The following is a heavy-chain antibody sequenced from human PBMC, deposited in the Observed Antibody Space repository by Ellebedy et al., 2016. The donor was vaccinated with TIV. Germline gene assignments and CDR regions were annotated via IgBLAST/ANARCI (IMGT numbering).Heavy chain of an antibody. Sequence: SETLSLTXTVSGGSISSGGYYWSWIRQHPGKGLEWIGYIYYSGSTYYNPSLKSRVTISVDTSKNQFSLKLSSVTAADTAVYYCASSCSSTSCYKGEHYYYYMDVWGKGTTVTVSS. V-gene: IGHV4-31*03. D-gene: IGHD2-2*02. CDR3: ASSCSSTSCYKGEHYYYYMDV. CDR2: IYYSGST. CDR1: GGSISSGGYY. J-gene: IGHJ6*03.